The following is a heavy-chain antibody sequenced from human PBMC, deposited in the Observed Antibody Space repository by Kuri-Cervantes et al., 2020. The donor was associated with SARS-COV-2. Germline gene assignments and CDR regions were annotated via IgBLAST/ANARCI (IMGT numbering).Heavy chain of an antibody. CDR2: IYPGDSDT. Sequence: GESLMISCKASGYSFTSYWIGWVRQMPGKGLESMGIIYPGDSDTRYSPSFQGQVTISADKSISTANLQWSSLKASDTAMYYCARQIVVVPAAIYWFDPWGQGTLVTVSS. D-gene: IGHD2-2*01. CDR1: GYSFTSYW. V-gene: IGHV5-51*01. J-gene: IGHJ5*02. CDR3: ARQIVVVPAAIYWFDP.